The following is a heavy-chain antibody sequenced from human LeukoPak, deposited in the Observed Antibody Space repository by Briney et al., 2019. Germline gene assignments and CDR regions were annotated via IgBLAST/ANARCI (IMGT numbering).Heavy chain of an antibody. CDR3: ASSGNYRIYYFDY. CDR1: GFTFSSYS. CDR2: ISGSSTII. V-gene: IGHV3-48*01. J-gene: IGHJ4*02. Sequence: PGGSLRLSCAASGFTFSSYSMNWVRQAPGKGLEWVSDISGSSTIIYHADSVKGRFTISRDNAKNSLYLQMNSLRAEDTAVYYCASSGNYRIYYFDYWGQGTLVTVSS. D-gene: IGHD1-26*01.